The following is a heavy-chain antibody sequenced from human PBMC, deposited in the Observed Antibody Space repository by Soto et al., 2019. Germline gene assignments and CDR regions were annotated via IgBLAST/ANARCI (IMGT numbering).Heavy chain of an antibody. CDR3: ARADCGGDCYSGGFNY. V-gene: IGHV4-59*01. CDR1: GGSISSYY. Sequence: SETLSLTCTVSGGSISSYYWNWIRQPPGKGLEWIGYVEFSGRTNYNPSLRSRLTISVDTSKNQFSLKLSSVTAADTAVYYCARADCGGDCYSGGFNYWGQGTLVTVSS. J-gene: IGHJ4*02. D-gene: IGHD2-21*02. CDR2: VEFSGRT.